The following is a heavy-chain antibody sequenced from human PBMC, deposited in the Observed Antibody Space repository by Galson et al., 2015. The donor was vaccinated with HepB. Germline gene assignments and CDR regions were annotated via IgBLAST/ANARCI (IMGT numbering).Heavy chain of an antibody. CDR2: INPNSGGT. CDR3: AIKESLPHDSGYYYRGDYFDY. Sequence: SVKVSCKASGYTFTGYYMHWVRQAPGQGLEWMGWINPNSGGTNYAQKFQGRVTMTRDTSISTAYMELSRLRSDDTAVYYCAIKESLPHDSGYYYRGDYFDYWGQGTLVTVSS. J-gene: IGHJ4*02. D-gene: IGHD3-22*01. V-gene: IGHV1-2*02. CDR1: GYTFTGYY.